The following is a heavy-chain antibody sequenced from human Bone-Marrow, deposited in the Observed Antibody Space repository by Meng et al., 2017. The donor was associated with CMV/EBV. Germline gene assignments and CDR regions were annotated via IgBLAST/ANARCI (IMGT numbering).Heavy chain of an antibody. CDR2: IYYSGST. J-gene: IGHJ6*02. CDR3: AAFGGSGAHYGMDV. CDR1: GGSISSYY. V-gene: IGHV4-59*01. D-gene: IGHD3-16*01. Sequence: SETLSLTCTVSGGSISSYYWSWIRQPPGKGLEWIGYIYYSGSTNYNPSLKSRVTISVDTSKNQFSLKLSSVTAADTAVYYCAAFGGSGAHYGMDVWGQGTTVTVSS.